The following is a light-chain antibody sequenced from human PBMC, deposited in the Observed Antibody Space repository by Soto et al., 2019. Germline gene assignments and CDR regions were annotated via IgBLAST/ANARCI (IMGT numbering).Light chain of an antibody. J-gene: IGKJ1*01. CDR1: QTIDSW. V-gene: IGKV1-5*03. CDR2: KES. Sequence: DIQXTQSPSTLSASVVDRVTITCRASQTIDSWLAWYQQRTGKPPNLMIYKESTLASGVPSRLSGSGSGKEFTLTINTLQPDDFATYYCQQYHIYSGTFGQGTKVDIK. CDR3: QQYHIYSGT.